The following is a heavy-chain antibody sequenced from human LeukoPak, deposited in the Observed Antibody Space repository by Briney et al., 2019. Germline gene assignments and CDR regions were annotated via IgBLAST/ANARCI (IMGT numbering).Heavy chain of an antibody. CDR3: ARDGVYSSSSPDY. Sequence: GGSLRLSCAASRFTFSSYSMNWVRQAPGKGLEWVSYISSSSSTIYYADSVKGRFTISRDNAKNSLYLQMYSLRAEDTAVYYCARDGVYSSSSPDYWGQGTLVTVSS. J-gene: IGHJ4*02. D-gene: IGHD6-6*01. CDR1: RFTFSSYS. V-gene: IGHV3-48*04. CDR2: ISSSSSTI.